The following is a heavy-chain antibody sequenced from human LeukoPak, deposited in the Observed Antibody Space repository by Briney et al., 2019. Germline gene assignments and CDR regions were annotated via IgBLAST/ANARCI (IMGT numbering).Heavy chain of an antibody. CDR2: IKEDGSEI. CDR3: AKVIREVDMSHDY. CDR1: GFTFSSSW. V-gene: IGHV3-7*05. J-gene: IGHJ4*02. D-gene: IGHD5-24*01. Sequence: GGSLRLSCAASGFTFSSSWMSWVRRAPGKGLEWVANIKEDGSEIYYVGSVKGRFTISRDNAKNSLYLQMNSLRAEDTAVYYCAKVIREVDMSHDYWGQGALVTVSS.